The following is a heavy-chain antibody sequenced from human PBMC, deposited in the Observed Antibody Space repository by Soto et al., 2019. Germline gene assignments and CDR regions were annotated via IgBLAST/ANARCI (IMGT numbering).Heavy chain of an antibody. D-gene: IGHD1-26*01. CDR2: IYHSGST. J-gene: IGHJ4*02. CDR1: GGSISSGGYS. CDR3: ASSRGSPVPLDY. Sequence: QLQLQESGSGMVKPSQTLSLTCAVSGGSISSGGYSWSWIRQPPGKGLEWIGYIYHSGSTYYNPSLKSRVTISVDRSNNQFSLKLSSVTAADTAVYYWASSRGSPVPLDYWGQGTLVTVSS. V-gene: IGHV4-30-2*01.